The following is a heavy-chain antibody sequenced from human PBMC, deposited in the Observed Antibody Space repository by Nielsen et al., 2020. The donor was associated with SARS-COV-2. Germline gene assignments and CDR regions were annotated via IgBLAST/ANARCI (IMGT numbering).Heavy chain of an antibody. J-gene: IGHJ4*02. CDR3: ARGGYGSGSYSF. V-gene: IGHV3-48*04. CDR2: ISSSGSTI. CDR1: GFTFSSYG. D-gene: IGHD3-10*01. Sequence: GESLKISCAASGFTFSSYGMNWVRQAPGKGLEWVSYISSSGSTIYYADSVKGRFTISRDNAKNSLYLQMNSLRAEDTAVYYCARGGYGSGSYSFGGQGTLVTVSS.